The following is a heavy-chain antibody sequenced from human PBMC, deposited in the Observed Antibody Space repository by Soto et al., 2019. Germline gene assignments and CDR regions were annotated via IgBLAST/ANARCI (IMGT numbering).Heavy chain of an antibody. CDR3: ARAVGYFYGSGSYTLFDP. V-gene: IGHV4-59*01. J-gene: IGHJ5*02. Sequence: SETLSLTCTVSGGSINSDYWSWIRQPPGKGLEWIGYIYYSGGTNYTPSLKSRVSISVDTSKSQFSLKLSSVTAADTAVYYCARAVGYFYGSGSYTLFDPWGQGTLVTVS. CDR2: IYYSGGT. CDR1: GGSINSDY. D-gene: IGHD3-10*01.